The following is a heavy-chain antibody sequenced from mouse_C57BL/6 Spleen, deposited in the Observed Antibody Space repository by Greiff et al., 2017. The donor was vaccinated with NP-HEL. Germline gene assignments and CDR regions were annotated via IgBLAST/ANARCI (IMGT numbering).Heavy chain of an antibody. J-gene: IGHJ4*01. CDR3: ARGGGYDYDENAMDY. D-gene: IGHD2-4*01. V-gene: IGHV2-2*01. Sequence: VQLQQSGPGLVQPSQSLSITCTVSGFSLTSYGVHWVRQSPGKGLEWLGVIWSGGSTDYNAAFISRLSISKDNSKSQVFFKMNSLQADDTAIYYCARGGGYDYDENAMDYWGQGTSVTVSS. CDR2: IWSGGST. CDR1: GFSLTSYG.